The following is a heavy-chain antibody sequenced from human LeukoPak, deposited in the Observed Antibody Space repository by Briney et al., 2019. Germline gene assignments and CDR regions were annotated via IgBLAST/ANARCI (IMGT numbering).Heavy chain of an antibody. CDR2: ISAYNGDT. Sequence: ASVKVSCKASGYTFTSYGISWVRQAPGQGLESMGWISAYNGDTNYAQKLQGRVTMTTDTSTSTAYMELRSLRSDDTAVYYCARGGPAPHRITLIVVASSTDAFDIWGPGTMVTVSS. V-gene: IGHV1-18*01. D-gene: IGHD3-22*01. J-gene: IGHJ3*02. CDR1: GYTFTSYG. CDR3: ARGGPAPHRITLIVVASSTDAFDI.